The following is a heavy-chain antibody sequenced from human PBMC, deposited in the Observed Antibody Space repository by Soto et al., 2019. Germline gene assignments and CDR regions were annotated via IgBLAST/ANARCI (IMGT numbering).Heavy chain of an antibody. CDR3: AKDQRAPKVEYQLLSFSFDY. CDR1: GFTFSSYG. J-gene: IGHJ4*02. D-gene: IGHD2-2*01. CDR2: ISYDGSNK. Sequence: GGSLRLSCAASGFTFSSYGMHWVRQAPGKGLEWVAVISYDGSNKYYADSVKGRFTISRDNSKNTLYLQMNSLRAEDTAVYYCAKDQRAPKVEYQLLSFSFDYWGQGALVTVSS. V-gene: IGHV3-30*18.